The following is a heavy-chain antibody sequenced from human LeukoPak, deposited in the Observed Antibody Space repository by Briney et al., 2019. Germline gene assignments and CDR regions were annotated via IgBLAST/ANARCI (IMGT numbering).Heavy chain of an antibody. Sequence: ASVKVSCKASGGTFSSYGISWVRQAPGQGLEWMGWINPNSGGTNYAQKLQGRVTMTRDTSISTAYMELSRLRSDDTAVYYCARGSVVVVYAFDIWGQGTMVTVSS. CDR1: GGTFSSYG. V-gene: IGHV1-2*02. CDR3: ARGSVVVVYAFDI. D-gene: IGHD3-22*01. J-gene: IGHJ3*02. CDR2: INPNSGGT.